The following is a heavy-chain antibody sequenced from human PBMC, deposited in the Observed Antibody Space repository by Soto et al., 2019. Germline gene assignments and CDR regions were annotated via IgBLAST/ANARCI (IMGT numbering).Heavy chain of an antibody. J-gene: IGHJ4*02. CDR1: GGSISSSSYY. CDR2: IYYSGST. D-gene: IGHD3-10*01. CDR3: ARPGNSGSGSYLYYLDY. V-gene: IGHV4-39*01. Sequence: QLQLQESGPGLVKPSETLSLTCTVSGGSISSSSYYWGWIRQPPGKGLEWIGRIYYSGSTYYNPSLKSRVTMSVDTSKNQFSLKLSSVTAADTAGYYCARPGNSGSGSYLYYLDYWGQGTLVTVSS.